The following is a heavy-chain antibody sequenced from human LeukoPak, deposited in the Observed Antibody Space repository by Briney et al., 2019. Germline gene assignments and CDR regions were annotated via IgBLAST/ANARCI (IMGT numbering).Heavy chain of an antibody. Sequence: PGGSLRLSCAASGFTFSSYAMSWVRQAPGKGLEWVSAISGSGDSTYYGDSVKGRFTISRDNSKNTLYLQMNSLRAEDTAVYYCTRRPVIVGAALFDYWGQGTLVTVSS. CDR1: GFTFSSYA. J-gene: IGHJ4*02. CDR3: TRRPVIVGAALFDY. V-gene: IGHV3-23*01. D-gene: IGHD1-26*01. CDR2: ISGSGDST.